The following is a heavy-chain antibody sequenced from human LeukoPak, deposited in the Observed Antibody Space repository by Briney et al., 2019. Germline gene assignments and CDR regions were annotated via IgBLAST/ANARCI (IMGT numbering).Heavy chain of an antibody. CDR3: ARDGVPYDFWSGYRILYYFDY. CDR1: GFTFSSYA. D-gene: IGHD3-3*01. Sequence: GGSLRLSCAASGFTFSSYAMHWVRQAPGKGLEWVAVISYDGSNKYYADSVKGRFTISRDNSKNTLYLQMNSLRAGDTAVYYCARDGVPYDFWSGYRILYYFDYWGQGTLVTVSS. CDR2: ISYDGSNK. J-gene: IGHJ4*02. V-gene: IGHV3-30-3*01.